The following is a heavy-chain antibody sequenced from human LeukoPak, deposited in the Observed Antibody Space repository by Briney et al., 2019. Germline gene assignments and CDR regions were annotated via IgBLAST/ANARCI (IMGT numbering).Heavy chain of an antibody. Sequence: NPSETLSLTCTVSGGSISSSSYYWGWIRQPPGKGLEWIGSIYYSGSTYYNPSLKSRVTISVDTSKNQFSLKLSSVTAADTAVYYCARTRYCSGGSCYALYYWGQGTLVTVSS. J-gene: IGHJ4*02. V-gene: IGHV4-39*01. D-gene: IGHD2-15*01. CDR3: ARTRYCSGGSCYALYY. CDR2: IYYSGST. CDR1: GGSISSSSYY.